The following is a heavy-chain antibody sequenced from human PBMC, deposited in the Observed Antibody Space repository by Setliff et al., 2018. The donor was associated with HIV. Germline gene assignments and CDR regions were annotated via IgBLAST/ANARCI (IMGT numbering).Heavy chain of an antibody. CDR1: GFIVSNYH. V-gene: IGHV3-74*01. Sequence: GSLRLSCAASGFIVSNYHMHWVRQAPGKGLVWVSRISPDGSLTDYADSVKGRFTTSRDSAKNTVYLQMNSLRVEDTAVYYCARDIPPEYPGFDLWGQGTVVTVSS. CDR2: ISPDGSLT. CDR3: ARDIPPEYPGFDL. D-gene: IGHD6-6*01. J-gene: IGHJ3*01.